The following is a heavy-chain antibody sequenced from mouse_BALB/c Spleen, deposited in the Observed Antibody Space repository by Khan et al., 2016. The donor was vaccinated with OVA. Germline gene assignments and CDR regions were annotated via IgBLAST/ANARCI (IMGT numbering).Heavy chain of an antibody. J-gene: IGHJ4*01. V-gene: IGHV2-6-2*01. CDR2: IWSDGRT. Sequence: QVQLKESGPDLVAPSQSLSITCPVPGFSLTNYAIHWVRQPPGKGLQWLVVIWSDGRTTYNSALKSRLSISKDNTKSQVFLKINSLQTDDTAMYYCARHQFPLSMDSWGQGISVTVSS. CDR3: ARHQFPLSMDS. CDR1: GFSLTNYA.